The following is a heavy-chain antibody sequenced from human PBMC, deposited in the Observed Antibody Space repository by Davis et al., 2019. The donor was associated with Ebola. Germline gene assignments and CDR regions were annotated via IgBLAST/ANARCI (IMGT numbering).Heavy chain of an antibody. D-gene: IGHD1-7*01. CDR3: ARDKGLELRRGMDV. Sequence: PGGSLRLSCAASGFNFRSYGMHWVRQAPDKGLEWVAVIWYDGSRKYYGDSVKGRFTISRDNSKNTLYLQMNSLRAEDTAVYYCARDKGLELRRGMDVWGQGTTVTVSS. V-gene: IGHV3-33*01. J-gene: IGHJ6*02. CDR1: GFNFRSYG. CDR2: IWYDGSRK.